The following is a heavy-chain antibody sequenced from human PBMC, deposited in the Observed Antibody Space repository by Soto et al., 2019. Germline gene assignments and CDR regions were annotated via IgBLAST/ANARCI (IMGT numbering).Heavy chain of an antibody. Sequence: EVQLVESGGDLVKPGGSLRLSCAASGFTFTNAWMNWVRQAPGKGLEWVGRIKSKVDGGTRDYAAPVKGRFTISRDDSKHTRYLQMKSLKNEDTAVYYGTTDGGNCYGSGSYVLDYWGQGSLVTVSS. V-gene: IGHV3-15*07. D-gene: IGHD3-10*01. CDR3: TTDGGNCYGSGSYVLDY. CDR2: IKSKVDGGTR. CDR1: GFTFTNAW. J-gene: IGHJ4*02.